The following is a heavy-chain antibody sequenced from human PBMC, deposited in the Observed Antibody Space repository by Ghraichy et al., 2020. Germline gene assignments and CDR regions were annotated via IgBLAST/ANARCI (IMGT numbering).Heavy chain of an antibody. CDR3: AEVLPFAIFGPCFDH. D-gene: IGHD3-3*01. Sequence: GGSLRLSCAASGFSFINYSMHWVRQAPGKGLEWVAVISYDGSNKYYADSVKGRFTISRDDSENTLYLQMKSLRAEDTAMYYCAEVLPFAIFGPCFDHWGQGTLVTVSS. V-gene: IGHV3-30*03. CDR2: ISYDGSNK. J-gene: IGHJ4*02. CDR1: GFSFINYS.